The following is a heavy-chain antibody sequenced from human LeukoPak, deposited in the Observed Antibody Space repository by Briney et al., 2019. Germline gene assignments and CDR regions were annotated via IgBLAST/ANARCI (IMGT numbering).Heavy chain of an antibody. D-gene: IGHD3-22*01. V-gene: IGHV4-31*03. CDR1: GGSISSGGYY. Sequence: SETLSLTCTVSGGSISSGGYYWSWIRQHPGKGLEWIGYIYYSGSTYYNPSLKSRVAISVDTSKNQFSLKLSSVTAADTAVYYCARGNYDSSGYPAYYFDYWGQGTLVTVSS. CDR3: ARGNYDSSGYPAYYFDY. J-gene: IGHJ4*02. CDR2: IYYSGST.